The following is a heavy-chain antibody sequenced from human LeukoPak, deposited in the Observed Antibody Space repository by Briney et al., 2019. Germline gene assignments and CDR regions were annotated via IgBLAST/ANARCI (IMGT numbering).Heavy chain of an antibody. J-gene: IGHJ4*02. CDR2: IYYSGST. V-gene: IGHV4-39*01. CDR3: GRAPDY. Sequence: PSETLSLTCTVSGGSISSDSYYGGWIRQPPGKGLEWIGSIYYSGSTYYNPSLKSRVTISVDTSRKQFYLKMSSVTAAGTAVYYCGRAPDYWGQGTLVTVSS. CDR1: GGSISSDSYY.